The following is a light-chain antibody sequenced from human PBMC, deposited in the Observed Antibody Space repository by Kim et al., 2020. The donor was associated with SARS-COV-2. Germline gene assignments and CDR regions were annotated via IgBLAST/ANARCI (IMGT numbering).Light chain of an antibody. Sequence: ASVGDTVTITCRASQSVTSWLAWYQKKPGKAPKLLIYNMFNLESGVPSRFSGTGDGTEFTLTISSLQPDDFATYYCQQYQTYPLTFGGGTKVDIK. V-gene: IGKV1-5*03. CDR2: NMF. J-gene: IGKJ4*01. CDR1: QSVTSW. CDR3: QQYQTYPLT.